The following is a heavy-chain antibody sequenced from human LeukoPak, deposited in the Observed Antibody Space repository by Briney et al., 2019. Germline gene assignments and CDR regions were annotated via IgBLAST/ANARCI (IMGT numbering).Heavy chain of an antibody. CDR3: ARGGGYNWFDP. V-gene: IGHV4-34*01. CDR1: GGSFSGYY. J-gene: IGHJ5*02. Sequence: PSETLSLTXAVYGGSFSGYYWSWIRQAPGKGLEWIGEINHSGSTNYNPSLKSRVTISVDTSKNQFSLKLSSVTAADTAVYYCARGGGYNWFDPWGQGTLVTVSS. CDR2: INHSGST. D-gene: IGHD4-23*01.